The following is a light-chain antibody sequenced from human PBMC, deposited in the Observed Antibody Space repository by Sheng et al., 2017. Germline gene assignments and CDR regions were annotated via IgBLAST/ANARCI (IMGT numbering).Light chain of an antibody. V-gene: IGKV3-20*01. CDR3: QQYKNWPPIT. CDR2: RAS. CDR1: QSVSADY. Sequence: EIVLTQSPGTLSLSPGERATLSCRASQSVSADYLAWYQHNPGQAPRLLIFRASSRATGIPDRFSGSGSGTDFTLTISRLEPEDSAVYYCQQYKNWPPITFGQGTRLEIK. J-gene: IGKJ5*01.